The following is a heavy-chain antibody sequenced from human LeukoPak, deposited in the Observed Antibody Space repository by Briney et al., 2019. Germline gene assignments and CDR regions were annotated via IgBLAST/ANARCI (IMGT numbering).Heavy chain of an antibody. Sequence: SETLSLTCTVSGVSISSGGYYWSWIRQHPGKGLEWIGYIYYSGSTYYNPSLKSRVTISVDTSKNQFSLKLSSVTAADTAVYYCARALNYSGYDYWGQGTLVTVSS. CDR2: IYYSGST. D-gene: IGHD5-12*01. J-gene: IGHJ4*02. CDR3: ARALNYSGYDY. CDR1: GVSISSGGYY. V-gene: IGHV4-31*03.